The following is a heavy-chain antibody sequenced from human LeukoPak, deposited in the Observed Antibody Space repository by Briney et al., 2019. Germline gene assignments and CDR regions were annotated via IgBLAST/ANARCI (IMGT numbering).Heavy chain of an antibody. D-gene: IGHD2-8*01. Sequence: GRSLRLSCAASGFTFSGYGMHWVRQAPGKGLEWVAVISYDGHNEYYADSVKGRFTISRDNSKNTVYVQMNSLRAEDTAVYYCAKGVGYGGMDVWGQGTTVTASS. V-gene: IGHV3-30*18. CDR1: GFTFSGYG. J-gene: IGHJ6*02. CDR2: ISYDGHNE. CDR3: AKGVGYGGMDV.